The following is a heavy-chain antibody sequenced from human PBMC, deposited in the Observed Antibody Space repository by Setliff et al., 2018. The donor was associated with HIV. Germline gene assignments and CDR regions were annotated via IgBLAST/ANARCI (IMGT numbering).Heavy chain of an antibody. CDR1: DGSISSDY. Sequence: PSETLSLTCSVSDGSISSDYWSWIRQPPGKGLEWIGYIYYDGSTNYNPSLKSRVTISVDTSKNQFSLKLSSVTAADTAVYYCARRVGSYFDYWGQGTLVTVSS. CDR2: IYYDGST. J-gene: IGHJ4*02. CDR3: ARRVGSYFDY. D-gene: IGHD1-26*01. V-gene: IGHV4-59*08.